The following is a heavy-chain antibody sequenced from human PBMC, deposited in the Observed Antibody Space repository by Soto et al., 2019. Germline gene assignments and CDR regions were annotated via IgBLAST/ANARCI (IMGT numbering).Heavy chain of an antibody. Sequence: SETLSLTCTVSGGSISSGGYYWSWIRQHPGKGLEWIGYIYYSGSTYYNPSLKSRVTISVDTSKNQFSLKLSSVTAADTAVYYCARGRAPFVTLFDYWGQGTLVTVSS. CDR1: GGSISSGGYY. CDR2: IYYSGST. D-gene: IGHD4-4*01. CDR3: ARGRAPFVTLFDY. V-gene: IGHV4-31*03. J-gene: IGHJ4*02.